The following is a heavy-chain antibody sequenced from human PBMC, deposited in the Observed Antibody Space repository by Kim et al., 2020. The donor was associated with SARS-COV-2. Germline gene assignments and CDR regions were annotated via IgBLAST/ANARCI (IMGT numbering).Heavy chain of an antibody. CDR3: ARQWRFGELLSDRNPHFDY. V-gene: IGHV4-39*01. CDR1: GGSISSSSYY. D-gene: IGHD3-10*01. CDR2: IYYSGST. Sequence: SETLSLTCTVSGGSISSSSYYWGWIRQPPGKGLEWIGSIYYSGSTYYNPSLKSRVTISVDTSKNQFSLKLSSVTAADTAVYYCARQWRFGELLSDRNPHFDYWGQGTLVTVSS. J-gene: IGHJ4*02.